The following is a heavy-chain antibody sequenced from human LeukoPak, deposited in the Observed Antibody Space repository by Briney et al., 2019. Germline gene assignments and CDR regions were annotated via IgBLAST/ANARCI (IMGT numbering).Heavy chain of an antibody. J-gene: IGHJ6*03. CDR3: VRHFRTDYPDSGSSQYFHYIDV. D-gene: IGHD3-3*02. CDR2: ISATANT. V-gene: IGHV4-4*09. Sequence: PSETLSLTCAVSGGSMSDHDRSWIRQTPGTTLEWIGYISATANTNSSPSLKGLVTISLDTSKNHFSLRLRSVTAADEALDYCVRHFRTDYPDSGSSQYFHYIDVWGKGTTVNVSS. CDR1: GGSMSDHD.